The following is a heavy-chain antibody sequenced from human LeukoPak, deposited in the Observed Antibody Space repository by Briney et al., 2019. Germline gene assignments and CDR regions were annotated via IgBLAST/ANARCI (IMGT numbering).Heavy chain of an antibody. J-gene: IGHJ6*03. CDR1: GYSISSGYY. D-gene: IGHD2-2*01. CDR2: IYHSGSI. Sequence: SETLSLTCVVSGYSISSGYYWGWIRQPPGKGLEWIGSIYHSGSIYYNPSLKSRVTISVDTSKNQFSLKLSSVTAADTAVYYCARTPGPAGSYYYYMDVWGKGTTVTVSS. V-gene: IGHV4-38-2*01. CDR3: ARTPGPAGSYYYYMDV.